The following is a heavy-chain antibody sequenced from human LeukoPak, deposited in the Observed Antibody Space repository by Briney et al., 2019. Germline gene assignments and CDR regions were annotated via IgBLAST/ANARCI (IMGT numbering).Heavy chain of an antibody. Sequence: ASVKVSCKASGYTFTGYYMHWVRQAPGQGLEWMGWINPNSGGTNYAQKFQGRVTRTRDTSISTAYMELSRLRSDDTAVYYCARGRGYSSSSWAVYWGQGTLVTVSS. V-gene: IGHV1-2*02. D-gene: IGHD6-6*01. J-gene: IGHJ4*02. CDR3: ARGRGYSSSSWAVY. CDR2: INPNSGGT. CDR1: GYTFTGYY.